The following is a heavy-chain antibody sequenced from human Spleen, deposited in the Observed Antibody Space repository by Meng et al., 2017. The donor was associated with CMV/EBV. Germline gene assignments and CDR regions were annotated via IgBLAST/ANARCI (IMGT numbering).Heavy chain of an antibody. D-gene: IGHD3/OR15-3a*01. J-gene: IGHJ3*01. Sequence: GESLKISCAASGFSFSINGMHWVRQAPGKGLEWLGFVKFDGNEYYADSAKGRFTISKDNSKATLYLQVSSLTTEDTAIYYCAKDGGQPGTMFFSFDVWGEGTMVTVSS. CDR3: AKDGGQPGTMFFSFDV. V-gene: IGHV3-30*02. CDR1: GFSFSING. CDR2: VKFDGNE.